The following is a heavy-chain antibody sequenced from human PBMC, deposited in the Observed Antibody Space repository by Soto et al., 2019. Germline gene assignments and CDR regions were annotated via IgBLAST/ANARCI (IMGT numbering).Heavy chain of an antibody. D-gene: IGHD1-26*01. Sequence: SQTLSLTCAISGDSVSSNSAAWNWIRQSPSRGLEWLGRTYYRSKWYNDYAVSVKSRITINPDTSKNQFSLQLNSVTPEDTAVYYCAREYYIVGATRGSYYYYYGMDVWGQGTTVTVSS. J-gene: IGHJ6*02. CDR2: TYYRSKWYN. CDR1: GDSVSSNSAA. CDR3: AREYYIVGATRGSYYYYYGMDV. V-gene: IGHV6-1*01.